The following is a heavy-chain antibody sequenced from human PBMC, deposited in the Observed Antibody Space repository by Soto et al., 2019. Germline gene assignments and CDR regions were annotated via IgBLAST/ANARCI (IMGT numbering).Heavy chain of an antibody. D-gene: IGHD3-10*01. Sequence: GGSLRLSCTASGFTFGDYAMSWFRQAPGKGLERVGFIRSKAYGGTTEYAASVKGRFTISRDDSKSIAYLQMNSLKTEDTAVYYCTIDPSMVRGVVTHGDAYDIWGQGTMVTVSS. V-gene: IGHV3-49*03. CDR3: TIDPSMVRGVVTHGDAYDI. CDR2: IRSKAYGGTT. CDR1: GFTFGDYA. J-gene: IGHJ3*02.